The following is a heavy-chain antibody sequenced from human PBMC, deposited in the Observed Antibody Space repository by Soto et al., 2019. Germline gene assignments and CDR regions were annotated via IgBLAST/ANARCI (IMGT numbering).Heavy chain of an antibody. CDR1: GYSFTSYW. CDR2: IYPGDSDT. V-gene: IGHV5-51*01. D-gene: IGHD3-22*01. CDR3: ASPMNYYESSGYYHH. Sequence: GESLKISCKGSGYSFTSYWIGWVRQMPGKGLEWMGIIYPGDSDTRYSPSFQGQVTISADKSISTAYLQWSSLKASDTALYYWASPMNYYESSGYYHHWGRGSLVTFSS. J-gene: IGHJ5*02.